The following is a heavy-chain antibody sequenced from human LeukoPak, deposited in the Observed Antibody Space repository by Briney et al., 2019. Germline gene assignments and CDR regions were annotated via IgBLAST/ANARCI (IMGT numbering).Heavy chain of an antibody. CDR3: ARESGAAGPGD. J-gene: IGHJ4*02. V-gene: IGHV3-74*01. D-gene: IGHD6-13*01. CDR2: IKYDGRET. Sequence: GGSLRLSCAASGFTFSSYWVHWVRQAPGKGLVWVSRIKYDGRETGYADSVKGRFTISRDNAKNTLYLHMNGLRAEDTAVYYCARESGAAGPGDWGQGTLVTVSS. CDR1: GFTFSSYW.